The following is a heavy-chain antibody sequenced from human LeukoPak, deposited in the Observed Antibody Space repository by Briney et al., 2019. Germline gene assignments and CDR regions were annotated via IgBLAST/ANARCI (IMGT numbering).Heavy chain of an antibody. CDR2: IYYSGST. CDR3: ARQTGAGIDY. D-gene: IGHD2-8*02. CDR1: GGSISSYY. J-gene: IGHJ4*02. V-gene: IGHV4-59*08. Sequence: PSETLSLTCTVSGGSISSYYWSWIRQPPGKGLEWIGYIYYSGSTNYNPSLKGRVTISVDTSKNQFSLKLSSVTAADTAVYYCARQTGAGIDYWGQGTLVTVSS.